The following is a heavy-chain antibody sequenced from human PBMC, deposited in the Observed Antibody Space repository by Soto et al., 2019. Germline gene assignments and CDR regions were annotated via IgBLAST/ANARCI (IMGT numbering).Heavy chain of an antibody. CDR1: GGTFSSLG. J-gene: IGHJ4*02. V-gene: IGHV1-69*01. D-gene: IGHD5-12*01. CDR2: IIPISGRT. Sequence: QVQLVQSGAEVKRPGSSVKVSCAASGGTFSSLGFTWVRQAPGQGLEWMGGIIPISGRTTFAPKFLGRVTITADESTRTTNMELTALTSDDTAIYYCATRGTQGRWLEFADYWGQGTLVTVSS. CDR3: ATRGTQGRWLEFADY.